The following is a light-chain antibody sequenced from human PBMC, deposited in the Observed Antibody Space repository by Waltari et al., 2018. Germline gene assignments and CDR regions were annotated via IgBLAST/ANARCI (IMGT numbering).Light chain of an antibody. CDR3: QQFSSVPVT. J-gene: IGKJ5*01. V-gene: IGKV4-1*01. CDR1: QSLLSSATNKDH. Sequence: DIVMTQSPDSLAVSLGARATINCKSSQSLLSSATNKDHLAWYQQKPGQPPKLLIYWASNRKSGVPDRFSGSGSGTDFTLSISNLQADDVAVYYGQQFSSVPVTFGQGTRLEIK. CDR2: WAS.